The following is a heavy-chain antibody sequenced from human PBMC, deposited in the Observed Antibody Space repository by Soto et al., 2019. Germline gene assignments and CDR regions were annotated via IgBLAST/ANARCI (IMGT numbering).Heavy chain of an antibody. CDR3: AKDMESIFGVVTAELSIQH. V-gene: IGHV3-23*01. CDR1: GFTFSSYA. D-gene: IGHD3-3*01. Sequence: GGSLRHSCAASGFTFSSYAMSWVRQAPGKGLEWVSAISGSGGSTYYADSVKGRFTISRDNSKNTLYLQMNSLRAEDTAVYYCAKDMESIFGVVTAELSIQHWGQGTLVTVSS. CDR2: ISGSGGST. J-gene: IGHJ1*01.